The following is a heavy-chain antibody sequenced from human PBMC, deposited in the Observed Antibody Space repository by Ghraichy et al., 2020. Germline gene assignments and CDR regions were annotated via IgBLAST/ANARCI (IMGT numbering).Heavy chain of an antibody. V-gene: IGHV1-2*06. CDR3: AREKTPRVSEYSSSYTRAVQGAFDI. CDR1: GYTFTGYY. CDR2: INPNSGGT. Sequence: ASVKVSCKASGYTFTGYYMHWVRQAPGQGLEWMGRINPNSGGTNYAQKFQGRVTMTRDTSISTAYMELSRLRSDDTAVYYCAREKTPRVSEYSSSYTRAVQGAFDIWGQGTMVTVSS. J-gene: IGHJ3*02. D-gene: IGHD6-6*01.